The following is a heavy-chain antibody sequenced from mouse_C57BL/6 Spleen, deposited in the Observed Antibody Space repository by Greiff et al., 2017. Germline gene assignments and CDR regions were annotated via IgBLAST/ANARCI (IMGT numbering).Heavy chain of an antibody. CDR3: SRYDSYYPYYAMDY. D-gene: IGHD2-3*01. Sequence: VQVVESGPGLVAPSQSLSITCTVSGFSLTSYAISWVRQPPGKGLEWLGVIWTGGGTNYNSALKSRLSISKDNSKSQVFLKMNSLQTDDTARYYCSRYDSYYPYYAMDYWGQGTSVTVSS. V-gene: IGHV2-9-1*01. CDR1: GFSLTSYA. CDR2: IWTGGGT. J-gene: IGHJ4*01.